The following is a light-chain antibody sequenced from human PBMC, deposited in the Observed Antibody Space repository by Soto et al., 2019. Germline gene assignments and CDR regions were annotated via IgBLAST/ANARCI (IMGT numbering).Light chain of an antibody. CDR3: QHYYSFPIT. J-gene: IGKJ5*01. Sequence: DVQMTQSPSTLSASIGDRVTLTCRASHIISDYLAWYQQKPGKAPRLLMYKTSVLENGVPPRFSGGGSGKEFTLTISSLQPDDFATYYCQHYYSFPITFGQGTRLEI. V-gene: IGKV1-5*03. CDR1: HIISDY. CDR2: KTS.